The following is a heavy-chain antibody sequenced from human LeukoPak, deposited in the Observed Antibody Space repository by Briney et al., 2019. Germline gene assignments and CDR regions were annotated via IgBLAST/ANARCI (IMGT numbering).Heavy chain of an antibody. V-gene: IGHV1-8*02. CDR2: MNPNSGNT. J-gene: IGHJ3*02. CDR1: GYTFTGYY. Sequence: ASVKVSCKASGYTFTGYYMHWVRQAPGQGLEWMGWMNPNSGNTGYAQKFQGRVTMTRNTSISTAYMELSSLRSEDTAVYYCARIVLEQLVPAFDIWGQGTMVTVSS. CDR3: ARIVLEQLVPAFDI. D-gene: IGHD6-13*01.